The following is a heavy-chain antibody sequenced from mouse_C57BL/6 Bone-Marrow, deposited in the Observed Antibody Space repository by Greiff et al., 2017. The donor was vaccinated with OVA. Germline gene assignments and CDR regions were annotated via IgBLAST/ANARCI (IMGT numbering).Heavy chain of an antibody. CDR1: GYAFSSSW. CDR2: IYPGDGDT. CDR3: AVYYGNLFDY. V-gene: IGHV1-82*01. J-gene: IGHJ2*01. D-gene: IGHD2-1*01. Sequence: QVQLQQSGPELVKPGASVKISCKASGYAFSSSWMNWVKQRPGKGLEWIRRIYPGDGDTNYNGKFKGKATLTADKSSSTAYMQLSSLTSEDSAVYFCAVYYGNLFDYWGQGTTLTVSS.